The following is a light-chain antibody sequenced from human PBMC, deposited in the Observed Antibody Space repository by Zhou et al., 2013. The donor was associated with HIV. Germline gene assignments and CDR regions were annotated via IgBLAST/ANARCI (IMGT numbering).Light chain of an antibody. CDR2: KVS. CDR3: MQATHVPWT. V-gene: IGKV2-30*01. Sequence: DVVMTQSPLSLPVTLGQPASISCRSSQSLVYSDGNTYLNWFQQRPGQSPRRLIYKVSNRDSGVPDRFSGSGSGTDFTLKISRVEAEDVGIYYCMQATHVPWTFGQGTKVEIK. J-gene: IGKJ1*01. CDR1: QSLVYSDGNTY.